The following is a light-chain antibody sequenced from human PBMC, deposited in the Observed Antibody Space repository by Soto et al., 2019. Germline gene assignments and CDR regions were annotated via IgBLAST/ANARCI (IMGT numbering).Light chain of an antibody. Sequence: QSVLTQPPSVSGAPGQRVTISCTGSSSNIGAGYDVHWYQQLPGTAPKLLIYGNSNRPSGVPDRFPGSKSGTSASLAITGRQAEDEADYYCQSYDSSLSGSNVVFGGGTKLTV. CDR2: GNS. J-gene: IGLJ2*01. CDR3: QSYDSSLSGSNVV. CDR1: SSNIGAGYD. V-gene: IGLV1-40*01.